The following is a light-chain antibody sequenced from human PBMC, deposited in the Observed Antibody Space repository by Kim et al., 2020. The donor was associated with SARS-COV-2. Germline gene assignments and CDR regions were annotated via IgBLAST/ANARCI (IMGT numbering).Light chain of an antibody. J-gene: IGKJ2*01. Sequence: VSTGERATLACRASQSVTSNLAWYQQRPGQAPRLLIYGASIRATGIPDRFSGSGSGTEFTLTISSLQPEDFALYYCQQYNRWPPYIFGQGTKLEI. CDR3: QQYNRWPPYI. CDR1: QSVTSN. V-gene: IGKV3-15*01. CDR2: GAS.